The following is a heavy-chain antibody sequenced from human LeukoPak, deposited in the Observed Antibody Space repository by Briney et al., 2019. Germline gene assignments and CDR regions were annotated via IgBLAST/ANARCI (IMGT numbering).Heavy chain of an antibody. Sequence: ASVKVSCKASGYTFSSFGISWVRQAPGQGLEWMGWISAYNGKIKYAQKLQGRVTMTTDTSTNTAYMELRSLGSDDTAVYYCARDLRGYCSGTSCYRSLFDPWGQGTLVTVSS. CDR3: ARDLRGYCSGTSCYRSLFDP. J-gene: IGHJ5*02. D-gene: IGHD2-2*01. CDR1: GYTFSSFG. CDR2: ISAYNGKI. V-gene: IGHV1-18*01.